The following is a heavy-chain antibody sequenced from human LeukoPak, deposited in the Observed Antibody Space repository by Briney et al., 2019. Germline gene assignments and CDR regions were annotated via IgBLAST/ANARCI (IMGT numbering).Heavy chain of an antibody. CDR2: IYPTGNT. CDR1: GGSLGGYY. CDR3: ARLQWLVRSWFDP. Sequence: SETLPLTCTVSGGSLGGYYWSWIRQTPGKGLEYIGYIYPTGNTNGNTNYNPSLKSRVTISVDTSKNQFSLNLTSVTAADTAKYYCARLQWLVRSWFDPWGKETLVIVSS. V-gene: IGHV4-4*08. J-gene: IGHJ5*02. D-gene: IGHD6-19*01.